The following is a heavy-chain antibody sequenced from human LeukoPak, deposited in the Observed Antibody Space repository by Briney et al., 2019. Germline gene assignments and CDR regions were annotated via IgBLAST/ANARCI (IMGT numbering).Heavy chain of an antibody. J-gene: IGHJ4*02. D-gene: IGHD3-22*01. CDR3: AREVDSSDYYSI. V-gene: IGHV1-8*01. Sequence: ASVKVSCKASGYTFTSYDINWVRQATGQGLEWMGWMNPNSGNTGYAQKFQGRVTITADKSTSTTYMELSSLRSEDTAVYYCAREVDSSDYYSIWGQGTLVTVSS. CDR1: GYTFTSYD. CDR2: MNPNSGNT.